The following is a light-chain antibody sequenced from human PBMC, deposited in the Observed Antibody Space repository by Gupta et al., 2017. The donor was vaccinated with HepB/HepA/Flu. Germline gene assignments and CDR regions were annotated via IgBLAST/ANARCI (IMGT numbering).Light chain of an antibody. Sequence: EMLLTQSPGTLALSPGERATRSCRARQSVSSSYLAWYQQKPGQAPRLLIYGASSRASGIPDRFSGSGSGTEFTLTLSRRDPEDFAVYYCHQYCSSPWAFGQGTQVEIK. CDR2: GAS. J-gene: IGKJ1*01. CDR3: HQYCSSPWA. V-gene: IGKV3-20*01. CDR1: QSVSSSY.